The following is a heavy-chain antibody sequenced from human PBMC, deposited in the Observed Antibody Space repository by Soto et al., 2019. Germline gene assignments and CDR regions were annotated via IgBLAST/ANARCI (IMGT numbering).Heavy chain of an antibody. J-gene: IGHJ6*02. Sequence: GASLKISCKGSGYNFTNYWIAWVRQMPGKGLEWMGIIYPGDSDTRYSPSFQGQVTISADKSISAAYRQWRSLKTSDTAMYYCARQAGATVLVYYGMDVWGQGTTDTVSS. CDR3: ARQAGATVLVYYGMDV. V-gene: IGHV5-51*01. D-gene: IGHD1-26*01. CDR2: IYPGDSDT. CDR1: GYNFTNYW.